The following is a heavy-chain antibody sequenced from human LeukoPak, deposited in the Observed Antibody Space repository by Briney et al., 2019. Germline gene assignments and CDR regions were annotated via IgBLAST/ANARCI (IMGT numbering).Heavy chain of an antibody. V-gene: IGHV1-18*01. J-gene: IGHJ4*02. Sequence: ASVKVSCKASGYTFTSYGISWVRQAPGQGLEWTGWISAYNGNTNYAQKLQGRVTMTTDTSTSTAYMELRSLRSDDTAVYYCARETNHYDYWSGHRGDFDYWGQGTLVTVSS. CDR2: ISAYNGNT. CDR3: ARETNHYDYWSGHRGDFDY. D-gene: IGHD3-3*01. CDR1: GYTFTSYG.